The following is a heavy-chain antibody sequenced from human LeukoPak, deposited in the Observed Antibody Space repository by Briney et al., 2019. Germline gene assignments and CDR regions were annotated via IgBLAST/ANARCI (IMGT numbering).Heavy chain of an antibody. V-gene: IGHV3-73*01. J-gene: IGHJ4*02. CDR2: IRSKANNYAT. Sequence: PGGSLRLSCAASGFTFSDSAMHWVRQASGKGLEWVGHIRSKANNYATAYAASMKGRFTISRDDSRNTAYLQMDSLKTEDTAMYYCARRVVMAAYPFDFWGQGTLVTVSS. D-gene: IGHD2-8*01. CDR3: ARRVVMAAYPFDF. CDR1: GFTFSDSA.